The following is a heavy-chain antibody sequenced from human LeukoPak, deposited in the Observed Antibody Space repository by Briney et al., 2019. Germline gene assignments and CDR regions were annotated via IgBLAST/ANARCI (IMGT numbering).Heavy chain of an antibody. D-gene: IGHD3-3*01. Sequence: PSETLSLTCTVYGESFSGYYWSWIRQPPGKGLEWIGEINHSGSTNYNPSLKSRVTISVDTSKNQSSLKLSSVTAADTAVYYCARGPSPFWSGYYLVYWGQGTLVTVSS. V-gene: IGHV4-34*01. CDR1: GESFSGYY. CDR2: INHSGST. J-gene: IGHJ4*02. CDR3: ARGPSPFWSGYYLVY.